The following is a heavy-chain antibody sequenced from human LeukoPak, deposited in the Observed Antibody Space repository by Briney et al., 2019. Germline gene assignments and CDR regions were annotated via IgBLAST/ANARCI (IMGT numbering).Heavy chain of an antibody. CDR3: ARYAAYDSRGNYFDY. CDR2: IHYSGST. J-gene: IGHJ4*02. Sequence: SQTLSLTCTVSGGSISSGDFYWSWIRQPPGKGLEWIGYIHYSGSTYYNPSLNSRLTISVDTSKNQFSLKLSSVTAADTAVYYCARYAAYDSRGNYFDYWGQGTLVAVSS. D-gene: IGHD3-22*01. CDR1: GGSISSGDFY. V-gene: IGHV4-30-4*08.